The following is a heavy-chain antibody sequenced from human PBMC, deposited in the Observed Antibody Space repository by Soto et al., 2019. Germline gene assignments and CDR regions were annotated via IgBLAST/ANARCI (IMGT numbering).Heavy chain of an antibody. J-gene: IGHJ6*02. CDR2: IFSNDEK. CDR1: GFSLSNARMG. D-gene: IGHD3-16*01. CDR3: ARSRGATGGGDYYYYGMDV. V-gene: IGHV2-26*01. Sequence: VSGPTLVNPTETLTLTCTVSGFSLSNARMGVSWIRQPPGNALEWLAHIFSNDEKSYSTSLKSRLTISKDTSKSQVVLTMTNMDPVDTATYYCARSRGATGGGDYYYYGMDVWGQGTTVTVSS.